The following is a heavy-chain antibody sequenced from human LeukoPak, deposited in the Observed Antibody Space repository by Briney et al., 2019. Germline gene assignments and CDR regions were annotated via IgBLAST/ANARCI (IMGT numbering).Heavy chain of an antibody. CDR1: GFFFSDYW. D-gene: IGHD1-26*01. CDR2: VRPDGRQD. CDR3: VRLMGGETTYDY. J-gene: IGHJ4*02. Sequence: GGSLRLSCAASGFFFSDYWMSWVRQAPGKGLEWVASVRPDGRQDYYLGSVKGRFTIYRDNAENSLYLQMSSLRVEDTAVYFCVRLMGGETTYDYWGQGTLVTVSS. V-gene: IGHV3-7*01.